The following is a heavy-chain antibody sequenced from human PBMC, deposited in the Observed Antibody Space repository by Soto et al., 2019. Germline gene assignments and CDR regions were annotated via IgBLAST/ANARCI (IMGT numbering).Heavy chain of an antibody. J-gene: IGHJ1*01. CDR1: GFTFSSYA. CDR2: ISGTGFST. V-gene: IGHV3-23*01. D-gene: IGHD2-21*02. CDR3: AKVIVVVTADRGRYFQH. Sequence: EVQLLESGGGLVQPGGSLRLSCAASGFTFSSYAMNWVRQAPGKGLEWVSAISGTGFSTYYTDSVKGRFTISRDNSKYTLYLQMNSLRAEDTAVYYCAKVIVVVTADRGRYFQHWGQGTLVTVSS.